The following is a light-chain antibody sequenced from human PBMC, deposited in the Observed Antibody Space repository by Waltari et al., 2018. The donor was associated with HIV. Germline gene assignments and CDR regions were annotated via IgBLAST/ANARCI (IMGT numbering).Light chain of an antibody. CDR2: RNN. CDR1: SSNIGTNY. Sequence: QSVLTQPPSASGTPGQSVTTPCSGTSSNIGTNYVYWYQQFPGTAPNLLIDRNNTRPSGVPDRFSGSKCVTSASLAISGLRSDDEADYYCAAWDDTLTVVFGGGTKLTVL. CDR3: AAWDDTLTVV. J-gene: IGLJ2*01. V-gene: IGLV1-47*01.